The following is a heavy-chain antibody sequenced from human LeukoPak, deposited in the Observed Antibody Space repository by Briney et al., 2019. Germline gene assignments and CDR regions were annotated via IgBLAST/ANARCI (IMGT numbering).Heavy chain of an antibody. V-gene: IGHV1-69*13. Sequence: ASVKVSCKASGGTFSSYAISWVRQAPGQGLEWMGGIIPIFGTANYAQKFQGRVTITADESTSTAYMELSSLRSEDTAVYYCAFDSSGYYWYFDYWGQGTLVTVSS. J-gene: IGHJ4*02. CDR2: IIPIFGTA. CDR3: AFDSSGYYWYFDY. D-gene: IGHD3-22*01. CDR1: GGTFSSYA.